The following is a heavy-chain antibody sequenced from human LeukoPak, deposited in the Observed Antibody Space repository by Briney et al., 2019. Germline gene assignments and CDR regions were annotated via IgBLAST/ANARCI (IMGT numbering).Heavy chain of an antibody. D-gene: IGHD5-24*01. CDR1: GGSISSYY. J-gene: IGHJ4*02. Sequence: SETLSLTCTVSGGSISSYYWSWIRQPPGKGLEWIGYIYYSGSTNYNPSLKSRATISVDLSKNQFSLKLSSVTAADTAVYYCARDGYNFMWSYFDYWGQGTLVTVSS. V-gene: IGHV4-59*12. CDR2: IYYSGST. CDR3: ARDGYNFMWSYFDY.